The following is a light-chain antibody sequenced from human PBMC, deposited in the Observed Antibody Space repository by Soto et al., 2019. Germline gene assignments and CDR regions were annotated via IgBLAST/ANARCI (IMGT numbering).Light chain of an antibody. V-gene: IGKV3-20*01. CDR1: ESVSTSY. CDR2: GAS. CDR3: QQYGSVPLT. J-gene: IGKJ4*01. Sequence: EIVLTQSPGTLSLSPGERATLSCRASESVSTSYLAWYQQKPSQAPRLLISGASSRATGIPDRFSGSGSGADFALTISRLEPEDFAVYYCQQYGSVPLTFGGGTKVEIK.